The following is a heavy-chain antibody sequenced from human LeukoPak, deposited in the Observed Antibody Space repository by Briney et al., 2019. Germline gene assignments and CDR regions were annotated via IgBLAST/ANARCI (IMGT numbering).Heavy chain of an antibody. CDR2: IKQDGREK. J-gene: IGHJ4*01. Sequence: GGSLRLSCAASGFTFTNNFMSWVRQVPGKGLEGVANIKQDGREKTYEDSVRGRFTIFRDNAKDSVYLQMNSLRAEDSAIYYCAREGFYFFDFWGQGTLVTVSS. CDR1: GFTFTNNF. CDR3: AREGFYFFDF. V-gene: IGHV3-7*01.